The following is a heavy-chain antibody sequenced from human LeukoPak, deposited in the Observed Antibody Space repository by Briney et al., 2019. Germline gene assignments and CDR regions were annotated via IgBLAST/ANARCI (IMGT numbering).Heavy chain of an antibody. CDR1: GFTVSSNY. CDR2: IYSGGSK. D-gene: IGHD5-24*01. V-gene: IGHV3-53*01. J-gene: IGHJ4*02. Sequence: TGGSLRLSCAASGFTVSSNYMSWVRQAPGKGLEWVSVIYSGGSKYYADSVKGRFTISRDNPKNTLYLQMNSLREEDTAVYYCARDADGYYNFDYWGQGTLVTVCS. CDR3: ARDADGYYNFDY.